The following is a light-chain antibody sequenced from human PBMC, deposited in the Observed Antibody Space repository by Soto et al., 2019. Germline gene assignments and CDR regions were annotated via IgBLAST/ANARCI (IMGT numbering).Light chain of an antibody. CDR1: QSVSSSY. CDR3: QHYGSRERT. Sequence: EIVLTQSPGTLSSSPGERATLSCRASQSVSSSYLAWYQQKPGQPPRLLIYDASSRATGILHRFSGSGAANDVSITISSLEPHDVAVYYCQHYGSRERTFGRGTKVEIK. V-gene: IGKV3-20*01. J-gene: IGKJ4*01. CDR2: DAS.